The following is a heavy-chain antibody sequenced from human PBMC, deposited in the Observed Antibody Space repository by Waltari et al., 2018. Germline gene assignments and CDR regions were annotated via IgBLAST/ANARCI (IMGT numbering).Heavy chain of an antibody. CDR1: GGPISSRNW. V-gene: IGHV4-4*02. J-gene: IGHJ4*02. CDR2: IYHSGRT. CDR3: VTGGDYVWRG. D-gene: IGHD3-16*01. Sequence: QVQLQESGPGLVKPSETLSHTCAVSGGPISSRNWWSWVRQPPGTGREWIGEIYHSGRTNYNPSLKMRVTISVDKSKNQFARKRSSVTAADTAVYYGVTGGDYVWRGWGQGTLVTVSS.